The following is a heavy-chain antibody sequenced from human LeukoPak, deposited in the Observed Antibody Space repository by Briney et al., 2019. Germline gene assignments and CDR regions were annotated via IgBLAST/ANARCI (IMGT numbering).Heavy chain of an antibody. V-gene: IGHV4-38-2*02. CDR2: IYHSGST. CDR3: AREWIGGDCYLD. Sequence: SETLSLTCAVSGDSISSGYYWGWIRQPPGKGLEWIGSIYHSGSTYYNPSLKSRVTISVDTSKNQFSLKLSSVTAADTAVYYCAREWIGGDCYLDWGQGTLVTVSS. CDR1: GDSISSGYY. J-gene: IGHJ4*02. D-gene: IGHD2-21*02.